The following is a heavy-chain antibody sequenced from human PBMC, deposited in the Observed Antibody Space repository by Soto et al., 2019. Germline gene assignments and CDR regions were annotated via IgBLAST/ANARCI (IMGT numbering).Heavy chain of an antibody. CDR2: IYYSGST. J-gene: IGHJ3*02. CDR3: ARERRDGYKRAFDI. D-gene: IGHD5-12*01. V-gene: IGHV4-59*01. CDR1: GGSISSYY. Sequence: SETLSLTCTVSGGSISSYYWSWIRQPPGKGLEWIGYIYYSGSTNYNPSLKSRVTLSVDTSKNQFSLKLSSVTAADTAVYYCARERRDGYKRAFDIWGQGTMVTVSS.